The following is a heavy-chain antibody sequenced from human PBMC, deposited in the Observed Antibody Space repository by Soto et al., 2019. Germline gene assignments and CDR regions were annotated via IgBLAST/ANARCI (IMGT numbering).Heavy chain of an antibody. CDR1: GYTFTSYY. Sequence: ASVKVSCKASGYTFTSYYMHWVRQAPGQGLEWMGIINPSGGSTSYAQKFQGRVTMTRDTSTSTVYMELSSLRSEDTAVYYCARDLPGIAAAGTYWYGMDVWGQGTTVTVSS. D-gene: IGHD6-13*01. CDR2: INPSGGST. J-gene: IGHJ6*02. CDR3: ARDLPGIAAAGTYWYGMDV. V-gene: IGHV1-46*01.